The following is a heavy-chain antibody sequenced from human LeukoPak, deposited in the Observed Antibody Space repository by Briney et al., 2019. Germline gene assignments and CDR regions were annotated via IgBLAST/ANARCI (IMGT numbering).Heavy chain of an antibody. D-gene: IGHD1-1*01. V-gene: IGHV1-2*02. J-gene: IGHJ6*03. Sequence: GASVKVSCKASGYTFTGYYMHWVRQAPGQGPEWMGWINPNSGGTNYAQKFQGRVTMTRDTSISTAYMELSRLRSDDTAVYYCARAGTTGTDYYYYYMDVWGKGTTVTVSS. CDR1: GYTFTGYY. CDR3: ARAGTTGTDYYYYYMDV. CDR2: INPNSGGT.